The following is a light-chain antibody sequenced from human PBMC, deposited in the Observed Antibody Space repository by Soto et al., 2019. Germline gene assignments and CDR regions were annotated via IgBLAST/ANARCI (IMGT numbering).Light chain of an antibody. J-gene: IGKJ2*01. V-gene: IGKV3-15*01. CDR3: QQYNNWSLYT. CDR1: QSVSSN. CDR2: GAS. Sequence: ELVMTQSPATLSVSPGERATVSCRASQSVSSNLAWYQQKPGQAPRLLIYGASTRATGIPARFSGSGSGTEFTLTISSLQSEDFAVYYCQQYNNWSLYTFGQGTKLEIK.